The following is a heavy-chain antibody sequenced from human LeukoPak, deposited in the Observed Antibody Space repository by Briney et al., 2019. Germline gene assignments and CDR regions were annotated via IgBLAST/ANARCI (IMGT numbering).Heavy chain of an antibody. CDR2: IYYSGST. CDR1: GGSISSYY. J-gene: IGHJ5*02. CDR3: ARTYYYGSGGNWFDP. V-gene: IGHV4-59*01. Sequence: PPETLSLTCTVSGGSISSYYWSWIRQPPGKGLEWIGYIYYSGSTNYNPSLKSRVTISVDTSKNQFSLKLSSVTAADTAVYYCARTYYYGSGGNWFDPWGQGTLVTVSS. D-gene: IGHD3-10*01.